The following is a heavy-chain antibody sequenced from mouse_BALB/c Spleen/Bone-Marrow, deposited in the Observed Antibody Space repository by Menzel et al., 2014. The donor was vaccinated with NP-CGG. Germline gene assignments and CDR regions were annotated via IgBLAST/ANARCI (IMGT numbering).Heavy chain of an antibody. Sequence: LKHSGSELVRPGASVKLSCKASGYIFTSYWMHWVKQRPGQGLEWIGNIYPGSGSTNYDEKFKSKATLTVDTSSSXAYMQLSSLTFEDSAVYYCTRGEWLLRFAYWGQGTLVTVSA. J-gene: IGHJ3*01. CDR3: TRGEWLLRFAY. D-gene: IGHD2-3*01. CDR1: GYIFTSYW. CDR2: IYPGSGST. V-gene: IGHV1S22*01.